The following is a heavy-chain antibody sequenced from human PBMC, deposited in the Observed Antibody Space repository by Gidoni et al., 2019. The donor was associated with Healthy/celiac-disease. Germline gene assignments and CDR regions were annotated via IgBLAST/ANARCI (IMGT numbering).Heavy chain of an antibody. V-gene: IGHV3-48*03. CDR3: AREGLGIAAAGPPNYYYYGMDV. J-gene: IGHJ6*02. Sequence: EVQLVESGGGLLQPGGSLRLSCAASGFTFSSYEMNWVRQAPGTGLELVSYISSSGSTIYYADSVKGRFTISRDNAKNSLYLQMNSLRAEDTAVYYCAREGLGIAAAGPPNYYYYGMDVWGQGTTVTVSS. CDR1: GFTFSSYE. CDR2: ISSSGSTI. D-gene: IGHD6-13*01.